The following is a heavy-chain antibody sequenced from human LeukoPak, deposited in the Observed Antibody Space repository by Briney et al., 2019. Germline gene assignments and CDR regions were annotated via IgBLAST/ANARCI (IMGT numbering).Heavy chain of an antibody. CDR3: ARVTYYYESSGYRWFDP. Sequence: GGSLRLSCAASGFTFTHFWMTWVRQAPGKGLEWVANIKQDGSEKYYVDSVKGRFTISRDNAKNSLYLQMNSLRAEDTAVYYCARVTYYYESSGYRWFDPWGQGTLVTVSS. J-gene: IGHJ5*02. D-gene: IGHD3-22*01. CDR1: GFTFTHFW. CDR2: IKQDGSEK. V-gene: IGHV3-7*01.